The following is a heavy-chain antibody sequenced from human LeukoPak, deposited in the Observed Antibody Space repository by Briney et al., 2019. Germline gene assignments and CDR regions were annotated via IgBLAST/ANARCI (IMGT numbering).Heavy chain of an antibody. CDR2: IYYSGST. D-gene: IGHD3-16*01. CDR1: GGSISSYY. J-gene: IGHJ3*02. V-gene: IGHV4-59*01. CDR3: ARAGLQDAFDI. Sequence: SETLSLTCTVSGGSISSYYWSWIRQPPGKGLEWIGYIYYSGSTKYDPSLRSRVTISVDASKNQFSLKLISATAADTAVYYCARAGLQDAFDIWGQGTMVTVSA.